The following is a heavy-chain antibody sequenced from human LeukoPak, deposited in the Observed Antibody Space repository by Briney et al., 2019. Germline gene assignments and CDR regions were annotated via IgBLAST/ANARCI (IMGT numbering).Heavy chain of an antibody. CDR1: GFMFNAYW. J-gene: IGHJ2*01. CDR2: IRQDGGEI. V-gene: IGHV3-7*01. CDR3: ARADLEWYLDL. Sequence: HAGGSLRLSCTGSGFMFNAYWMSWVRKAPGMGLEWVGKIRQDGGEIFYVDSVRGRFTISRDNAKNSVCLQLNSLRAEDTAVYYCARADLEWYLDLWGRGTLVTVSS.